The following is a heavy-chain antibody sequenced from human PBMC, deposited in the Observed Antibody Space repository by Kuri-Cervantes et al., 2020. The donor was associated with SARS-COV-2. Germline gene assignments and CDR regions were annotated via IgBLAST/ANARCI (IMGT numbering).Heavy chain of an antibody. CDR1: GYTFTSYG. J-gene: IGHJ4*02. V-gene: IGHV1-18*01. CDR2: ISAYNGNT. CDR3: ARDRDSGTMVRGPMGAGY. Sequence: ASVKVSCKASGYTFTSYGISWVRQAPGQGLEWMGWISAYNGNTNYAQKLQGRVTTTTDTSTSTAYMELRSLRSDDTAVYYCARDRDSGTMVRGPMGAGYWGQGTLVTVSS. D-gene: IGHD3-10*01.